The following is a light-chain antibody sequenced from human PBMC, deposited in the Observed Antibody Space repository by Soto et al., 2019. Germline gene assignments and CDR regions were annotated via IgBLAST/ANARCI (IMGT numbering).Light chain of an antibody. V-gene: IGKV3-15*01. J-gene: IGKJ2*01. CDR2: DAS. Sequence: EIVMTQSPATLSVSPGERAILSCRASQSIGSNLIWYQQKPGQAPRLLINDASSRATGIPARFSGEGSGTECPLTISSLQTEDFAVYYCQHFSDWQFTFGQGTKLEIK. CDR3: QHFSDWQFT. CDR1: QSIGSN.